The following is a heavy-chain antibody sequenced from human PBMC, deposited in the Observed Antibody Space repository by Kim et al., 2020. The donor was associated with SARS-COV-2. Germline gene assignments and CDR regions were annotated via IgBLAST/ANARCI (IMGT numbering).Heavy chain of an antibody. Sequence: GGSLRLSCFVSGISINSFGMIWVRQAPGKGLEWVSGINRRGERPSYGDSVKGRFTISRDTSKNTLYLQMDRLRVDDTAEYFCAKDRGHSSGWYNAAQDYFDGLDVWGVGTTVSVSP. J-gene: IGHJ6*04. CDR3: AKDRGHSSGWYNAAQDYFDGLDV. CDR2: INRRGERP. CDR1: GISINSFG. V-gene: IGHV3-23*01. D-gene: IGHD6-19*01.